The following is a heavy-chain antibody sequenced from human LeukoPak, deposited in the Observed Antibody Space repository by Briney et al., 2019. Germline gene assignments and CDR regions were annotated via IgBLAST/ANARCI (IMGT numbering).Heavy chain of an antibody. D-gene: IGHD3-10*01. J-gene: IGHJ4*02. CDR3: AKDRAYGSGSYGFDY. CDR1: GFTFSNYW. V-gene: IGHV3-74*01. CDR2: INSDGINT. Sequence: GGSLRLSCAASGFTFSNYWMHWIRQAPGKGLVWVSRINSDGINTSYADSVKGRFTISRDNAKNSLYLQMNSLRVEDTAVYYCAKDRAYGSGSYGFDYWGQGTLVTVSS.